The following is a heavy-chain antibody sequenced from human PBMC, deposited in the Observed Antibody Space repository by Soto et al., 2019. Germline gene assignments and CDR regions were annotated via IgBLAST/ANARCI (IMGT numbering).Heavy chain of an antibody. V-gene: IGHV4-38-2*02. CDR1: GYSISSGYY. CDR3: ARDRDFWSGLYGMDV. J-gene: IGHJ6*02. CDR2: IYHSGST. Sequence: ETLSLTCAVSGYSISSGYYWGCIRQPPGKGLEWIGSIYHSGSTYYNPSLKSRVTISVDTSKNQFSLKLSSVTAADTAVYYCARDRDFWSGLYGMDVWGQGTTVTVSS. D-gene: IGHD3-3*01.